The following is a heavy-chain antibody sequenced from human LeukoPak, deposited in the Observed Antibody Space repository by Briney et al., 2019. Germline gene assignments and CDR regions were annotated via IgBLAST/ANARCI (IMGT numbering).Heavy chain of an antibody. V-gene: IGHV4-34*01. CDR2: INHSGST. D-gene: IGHD6-19*01. CDR3: ARQQWLSRNAFDI. CDR1: GGSLSGYY. J-gene: IGHJ3*02. Sequence: PSETLSLTCAVYGGSLSGYYWSWIRQPPGKGLEWIGEINHSGSTNYNPSLKSRVTISVDTSKNQFSLKLSSVTAADTAVYYCARQQWLSRNAFDIWGQGTMVTVSS.